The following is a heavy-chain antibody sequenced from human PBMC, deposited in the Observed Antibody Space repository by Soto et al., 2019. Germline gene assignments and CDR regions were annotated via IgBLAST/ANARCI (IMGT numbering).Heavy chain of an antibody. J-gene: IGHJ4*02. CDR2: ISYSGST. CDR1: GGSISSGNYY. D-gene: IGHD2-15*01. Sequence: SETLSLTCTVSGGSISSGNYYWSWIRQPPGKGLEWIGFISYSGSTYYSTSLKSRVTISVDTSKDQFSLNLSFVIAADTAVYYCATMGTPATGLYFFDYWGQGSLVTVSS. V-gene: IGHV4-30-4*01. CDR3: ATMGTPATGLYFFDY.